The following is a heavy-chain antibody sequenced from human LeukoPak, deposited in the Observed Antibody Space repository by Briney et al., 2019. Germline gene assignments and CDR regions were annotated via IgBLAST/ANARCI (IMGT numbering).Heavy chain of an antibody. CDR2: ISSSSSYI. Sequence: GGSLRLTCAASALTFSSYTMHWVRQAPAKGLEWVSFISSSSSYIYYADSVKGRFTISRDNAKNSLYLQMNSLRAEDTAVYYCARDRGNQRGYYYYYMDVWGKGTTVTVSS. J-gene: IGHJ6*03. CDR3: ARDRGNQRGYYYYYMDV. CDR1: ALTFSSYT. V-gene: IGHV3-21*01. D-gene: IGHD1-14*01.